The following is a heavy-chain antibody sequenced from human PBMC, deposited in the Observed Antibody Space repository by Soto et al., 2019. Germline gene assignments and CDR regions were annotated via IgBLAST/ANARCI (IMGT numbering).Heavy chain of an antibody. CDR2: ISTGGDTI. Sequence: QVQLVESGGGLVKPGGSLRLSCVASGFTFSDFYMNWVRQAPGQGLEWLSFISTGGDTIYYADSVKGRFSVSRDNAKNSVNFQMNRLRVEDTAVYYCAREAPYYDFWGGQSTVLDYWGQGTLVTVSS. CDR3: AREAPYYDFWGGQSTVLDY. D-gene: IGHD3-3*01. J-gene: IGHJ4*02. CDR1: GFTFSDFY. V-gene: IGHV3-11*01.